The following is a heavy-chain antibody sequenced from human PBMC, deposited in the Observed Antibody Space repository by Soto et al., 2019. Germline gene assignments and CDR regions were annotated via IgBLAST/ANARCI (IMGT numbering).Heavy chain of an antibody. CDR2: IYRSGVT. CDR1: GDSSSTSTYS. Sequence: PSETLSLTCSFSGDSSSTSTYSWSWIRQPPGKALEWVGFIYRSGVTSYNPSLKSRVSISLDTSNNQCSLKLRSVTAADTAVYYCAHSLRSFYYFGLDVWGQGTTVTVSS. CDR3: AHSLRSFYYFGLDV. D-gene: IGHD3-10*01. V-gene: IGHV4-30-2*01. J-gene: IGHJ6*02.